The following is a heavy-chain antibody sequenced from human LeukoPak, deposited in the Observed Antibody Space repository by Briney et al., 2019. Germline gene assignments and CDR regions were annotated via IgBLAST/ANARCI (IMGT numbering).Heavy chain of an antibody. CDR2: LSGSGGGT. CDR3: AKRGVVIRVFLVGFHKEAYYFDS. CDR1: GITLSNYG. D-gene: IGHD3-10*01. J-gene: IGHJ4*02. Sequence: PGGSLRLSCAVSGITLSNYGMSWVRQAPGKGLEWVAGLSGSGGGTKYADSVQGRFTIYRDNAKNTLYLQMNSLRAEDTAVYFCAKRGVVIRVFLVGFHKEAYYFDSWGQGALVTVSS. V-gene: IGHV3-23*01.